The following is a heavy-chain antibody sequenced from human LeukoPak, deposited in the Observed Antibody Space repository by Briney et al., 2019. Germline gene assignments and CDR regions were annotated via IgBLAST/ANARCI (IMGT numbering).Heavy chain of an antibody. CDR3: ARYPYSTSSWSDP. D-gene: IGHD6-6*01. CDR2: IYSGGGT. Sequence: QPGGSLRLSCAASGPTFSSDYMSWVGQAPGKGLEWVSVIYSGGGTYYADSVRGRFTISRDNSKNTLYLQLNSLRAEDTAVYYCARYPYSTSSWSDPWGQGTLVTVSS. V-gene: IGHV3-66*01. J-gene: IGHJ5*02. CDR1: GPTFSSDY.